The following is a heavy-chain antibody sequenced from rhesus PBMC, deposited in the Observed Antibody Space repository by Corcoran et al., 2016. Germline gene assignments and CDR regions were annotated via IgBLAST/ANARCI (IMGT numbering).Heavy chain of an antibody. D-gene: IGHD4-29*01. CDR1: GGSIRSNW. CDR3: ASYGSNYVFDY. Sequence: QLQLQESGPGLVKPSETLSLTCAVSGGSIRSNWWSWIRQPPGKGLEWIGRISGSGGSTSYNPSLKSRVTISTDTSKNQLSLKLISVTAADTAVYYCASYGSNYVFDYWGQGVLVTVSS. J-gene: IGHJ4*01. CDR2: ISGSGGST. V-gene: IGHV4-173*01.